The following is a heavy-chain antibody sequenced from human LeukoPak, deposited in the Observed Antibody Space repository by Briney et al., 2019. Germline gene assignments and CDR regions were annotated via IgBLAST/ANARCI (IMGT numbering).Heavy chain of an antibody. CDR2: INHSGST. J-gene: IGHJ4*02. Sequence: PSETLSLTCAVYGEYFSTYYYSWIRQPPGKGLEWIGVINHSGSTNYNPSLKSRLTISVDMSKKQFFLRLSSVTAADTAMYYCARPGLAYCGGDCYSSDGYYFDYWGQGTLVTVSS. V-gene: IGHV4-34*01. CDR3: ARPGLAYCGGDCYSSDGYYFDY. D-gene: IGHD2-21*01. CDR1: GEYFSTYY.